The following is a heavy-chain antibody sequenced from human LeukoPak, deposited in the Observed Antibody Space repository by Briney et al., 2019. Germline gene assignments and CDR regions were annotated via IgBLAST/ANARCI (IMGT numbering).Heavy chain of an antibody. J-gene: IGHJ4*02. D-gene: IGHD6-13*01. CDR2: ISYDGSNK. Sequence: PGRSVRLSCAASGFTFSSYGMHWVRQAPGKGLEWVAVISYDGSNKYYADSVKGRFTISRDNSKNTLYLQMNSLRAEDTAVYYCAKDRRFRSSWYFGWYFDYWGQGTLVTVSS. CDR1: GFTFSSYG. V-gene: IGHV3-30*18. CDR3: AKDRRFRSSWYFGWYFDY.